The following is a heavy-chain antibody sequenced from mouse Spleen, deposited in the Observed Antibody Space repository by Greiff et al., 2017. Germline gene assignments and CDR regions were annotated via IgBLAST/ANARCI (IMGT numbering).Heavy chain of an antibody. CDR1: GYAFSSSW. D-gene: IGHD1-1*02. V-gene: IGHV1-82*01. Sequence: QVQLQQPGAELVRPGTSVKLSCKASGYAFSSSWMNWVKQRPGKGLEWIGRIYPGDGDTNYNGKFKGKATLTADKSSSTAYMQLSSLTSEDSAVYFCARDYGILSLDYWGQGTTLTVSS. CDR3: ARDYGILSLDY. CDR2: IYPGDGDT. J-gene: IGHJ2*01.